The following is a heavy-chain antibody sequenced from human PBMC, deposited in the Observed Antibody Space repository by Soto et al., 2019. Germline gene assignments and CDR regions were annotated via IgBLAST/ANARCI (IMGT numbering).Heavy chain of an antibody. CDR1: GYTFTSYG. V-gene: IGHV1-18*04. Sequence: ASVKVFCKASGYTFTSYGISWVRQAPGQGLEWMGWISAYNGNTNYAQKLQGRVTMTTDTSTSTAYMELRSLRSDDTAVYYCARDTDYDFWSGYQVPPPYYYYGMDVWGQGTTVTVSS. CDR3: ARDTDYDFWSGYQVPPPYYYYGMDV. D-gene: IGHD3-3*01. J-gene: IGHJ6*02. CDR2: ISAYNGNT.